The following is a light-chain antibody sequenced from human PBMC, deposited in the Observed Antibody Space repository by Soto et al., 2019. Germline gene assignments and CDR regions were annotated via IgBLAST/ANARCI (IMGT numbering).Light chain of an antibody. CDR2: EVS. J-gene: IGLJ1*01. CDR3: SSYTSSSTLFYV. Sequence: QSVLTQPASVSGSPGQSITISCTGTSSDVGGYNYVSWYQQHPGKAPKLMIYEVSNRPSGVSNRFSGSKSGNTASLTISGLQAEDEADYSCSSYTSSSTLFYVFGTGTKLTVL. V-gene: IGLV2-14*01. CDR1: SSDVGGYNY.